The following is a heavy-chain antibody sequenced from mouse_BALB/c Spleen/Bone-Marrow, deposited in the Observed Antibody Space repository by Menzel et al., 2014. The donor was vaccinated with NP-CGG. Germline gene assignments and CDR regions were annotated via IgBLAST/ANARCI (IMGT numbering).Heavy chain of an antibody. CDR1: GFSIKDTY. J-gene: IGHJ3*01. CDR3: APYYYGSSLFAY. V-gene: IGHV14-3*02. D-gene: IGHD1-1*01. Sequence: VQLQQSGAELVKPGASVKLSCAASGFSIKDTYMQWVKQRPEQGLEWIGRIDSANGNTKYDPKFQGKATITADTSSNTAYLQLSSLTSEDTAVYYCAPYYYGSSLFAYWGQGTLVTVSA. CDR2: IDSANGNT.